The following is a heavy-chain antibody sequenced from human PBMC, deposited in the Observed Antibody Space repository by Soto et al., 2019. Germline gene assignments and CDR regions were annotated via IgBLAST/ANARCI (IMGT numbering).Heavy chain of an antibody. J-gene: IGHJ3*02. CDR1: GYTFTGYY. Sequence: ASVKVSCKASGYTFTGYYMHWVRQAPGQGLEWMGWINPNSGGTNYAQKFQGRVTMTRDTSISTAYMGLSRLRSDDTAVYYCARSPWGDDAFDIWGQGTMVTVSS. V-gene: IGHV1-2*02. D-gene: IGHD7-27*01. CDR2: INPNSGGT. CDR3: ARSPWGDDAFDI.